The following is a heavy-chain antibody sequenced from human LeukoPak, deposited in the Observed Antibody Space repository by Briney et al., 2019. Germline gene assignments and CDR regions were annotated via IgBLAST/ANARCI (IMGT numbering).Heavy chain of an antibody. J-gene: IGHJ3*02. V-gene: IGHV4-34*01. D-gene: IGHD1-26*01. CDR2: INHSGST. CDR1: GGSFSGYY. Sequence: SETLSLTCAVYGGSFSGYYWSWIRQPPGKGLEWIGEINHSGSTNYNPSLKSRVTISVDTSKNQFSLKLSSVTAADTAVYYCARHLVGATTDAFDIWGQGTMVTVSS. CDR3: ARHLVGATTDAFDI.